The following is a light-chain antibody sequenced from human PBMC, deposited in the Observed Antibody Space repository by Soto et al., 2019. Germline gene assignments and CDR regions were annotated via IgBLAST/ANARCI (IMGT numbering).Light chain of an antibody. CDR2: DAS. CDR1: QSISSW. J-gene: IGKJ1*01. V-gene: IGKV1-5*01. Sequence: IQMTQSPSTLSASVGDRVTITFRASQSISSWLAWYQQKPGKAPKLLIYDASSLESGVPSRFSGSGSGTEFTLTISSLQPDDFATYYCQQYNSYPWTCGQGTRWIS. CDR3: QQYNSYPWT.